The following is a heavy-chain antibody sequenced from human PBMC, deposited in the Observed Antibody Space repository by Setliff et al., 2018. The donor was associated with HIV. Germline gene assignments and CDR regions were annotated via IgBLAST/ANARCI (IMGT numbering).Heavy chain of an antibody. D-gene: IGHD3-3*01. J-gene: IGHJ6*03. CDR2: INHSGST. CDR1: GGSFSGYY. CDR3: ARGTAYYNFWSGYSQDYYYYMDV. Sequence: SETLSLTCAVYGGSFSGYYWSWIRQSPGKGLEWIGGINHSGSTKYNPSLKSRVTISVDTSKNQFSLKLSSVTAADTAVYYCARGTAYYNFWSGYSQDYYYYMDVWGKGTTVTV. V-gene: IGHV4-34*01.